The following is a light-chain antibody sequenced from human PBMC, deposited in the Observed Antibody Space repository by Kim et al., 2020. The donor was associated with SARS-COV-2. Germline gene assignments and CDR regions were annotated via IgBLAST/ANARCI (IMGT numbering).Light chain of an antibody. J-gene: IGLJ2*01. CDR2: QDS. Sequence: SYELTQPPSVSVSPGQTASITCSGDKLGDKYACWYQQKPGQSPVLVIYQDSKRPSGIPERFSGSNSGNTATLTISRTQAMNEADYYCQAWDSSTVVFGVG. CDR1: KLGDKY. V-gene: IGLV3-1*01. CDR3: QAWDSSTVV.